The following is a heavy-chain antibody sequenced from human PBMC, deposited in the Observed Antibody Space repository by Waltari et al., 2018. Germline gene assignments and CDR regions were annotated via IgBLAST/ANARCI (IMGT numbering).Heavy chain of an antibody. J-gene: IGHJ3*02. V-gene: IGHV4-39*02. CDR1: GGSISRSAYY. CDR2: IYPSGDT. D-gene: IGHD2-15*01. CDR3: ARRGDWLPLDAFDI. Sequence: QLQLQESGPGLVKSSETLSLTCAVSGGSISRSAYYWVWLRQPPGKELVWIGSIYPSGDTYYHASLESRVRVSVDRSSNHFSMTLSSVTAADTAVYYCARRGDWLPLDAFDIWGQGTVVTVSS.